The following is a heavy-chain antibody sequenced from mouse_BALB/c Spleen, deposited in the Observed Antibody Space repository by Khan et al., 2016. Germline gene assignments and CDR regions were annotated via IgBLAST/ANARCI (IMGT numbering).Heavy chain of an antibody. CDR1: GLNIKDTY. CDR2: IDPANGNT. Sequence: VQLQQPGAELVKPGASVKLSCTASGLNIKDTYMHWVKQRPEQGLEWIGRIDPANGNTKYHPKFQGKATITADTSPNTAYPQLSSLTSEDTAVYYGARSPYEYDVGFAYWGQGTLVTVSA. D-gene: IGHD2-4*01. J-gene: IGHJ3*01. CDR3: ARSPYEYDVGFAY. V-gene: IGHV14-3*02.